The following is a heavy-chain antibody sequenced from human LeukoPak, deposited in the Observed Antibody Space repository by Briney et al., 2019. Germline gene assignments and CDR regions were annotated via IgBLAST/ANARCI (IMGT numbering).Heavy chain of an antibody. D-gene: IGHD3-22*01. CDR1: GYTFTGYY. CDR2: INPNSDGT. Sequence: ASVKVSCKASGYTFTGYYMHWVRQAPGQGLEWMGWINPNSDGTNYAQKFQGRVTMTRDTSISTAYMELNRLRSDDTAVYYCARVCYDSSGYGPLHAFDIWGQGTMVTVSS. CDR3: ARVCYDSSGYGPLHAFDI. V-gene: IGHV1-2*02. J-gene: IGHJ3*02.